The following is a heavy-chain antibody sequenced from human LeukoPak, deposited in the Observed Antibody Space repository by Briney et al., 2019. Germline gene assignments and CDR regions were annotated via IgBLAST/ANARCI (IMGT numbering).Heavy chain of an antibody. Sequence: TGGSLRLSCAASGFTVSSNYMSWVRQAPGKGLEWVSVIYSGGSTYYADSVKGRFTISRDNSKNTLYLQMNSLRAEDKAVYYCARGRSYYYYGMDVWGQGTTVTVSS. CDR2: IYSGGST. CDR1: GFTVSSNY. CDR3: ARGRSYYYYGMDV. J-gene: IGHJ6*02. V-gene: IGHV3-66*02.